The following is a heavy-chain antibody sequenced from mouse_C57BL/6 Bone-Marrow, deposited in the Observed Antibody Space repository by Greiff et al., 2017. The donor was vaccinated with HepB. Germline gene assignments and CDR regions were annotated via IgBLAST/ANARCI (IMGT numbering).Heavy chain of an antibody. CDR3: ASHMDSAPLAY. J-gene: IGHJ3*01. Sequence: EVQRVESGGGLVQPGGSLKLSCAASGFTFSDYGMAWVRQAPRKGPEWVAFISNLAYSIYYADPVTGRFTISRENAKNTLYLGMSSLRSDDTAMYCCASHMDSAPLAYGGQGTLVTVSA. D-gene: IGHD6-1*01. V-gene: IGHV5-15*01. CDR2: ISNLAYSI. CDR1: GFTFSDYG.